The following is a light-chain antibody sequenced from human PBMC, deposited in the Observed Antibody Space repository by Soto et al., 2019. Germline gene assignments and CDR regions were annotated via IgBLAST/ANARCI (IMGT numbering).Light chain of an antibody. CDR1: SSDVGGYNY. Sequence: QSVLTQPASVSGSPGQSITISCTGTSSDVGGYNYVSWYQQHPGKAPKLMIYEVNYRPSGVSNRFSGSKSGNTASLTISRLQAEDEADYYCSSYTSSSTGVFGTGTKVTVL. V-gene: IGLV2-14*01. CDR2: EVN. J-gene: IGLJ1*01. CDR3: SSYTSSSTGV.